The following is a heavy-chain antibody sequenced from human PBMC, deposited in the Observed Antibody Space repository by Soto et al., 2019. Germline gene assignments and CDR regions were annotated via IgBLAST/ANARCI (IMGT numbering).Heavy chain of an antibody. CDR1: GYTFTTYG. V-gene: IGHV1-18*01. CDR2: ISAYNGNT. CDR3: ARVFFRLFAFDI. J-gene: IGHJ3*02. Sequence: QVQLVQAGGEVKKPGASVKVSCKASGYTFTTYGISWVRQAPGQGLEWMGWISAYNGNTSYAQKLQGRVTMTTDTSTSTAYMELRSLRSDDTAVYYCARVFFRLFAFDIWGQGTMVTVSS. D-gene: IGHD3-22*01.